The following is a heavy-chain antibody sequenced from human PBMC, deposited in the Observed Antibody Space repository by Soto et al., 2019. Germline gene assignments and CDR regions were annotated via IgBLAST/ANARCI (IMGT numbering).Heavy chain of an antibody. Sequence: ASVKVSCKASNDSLSSHFIHWVRQAPGEGLERMGIINPGPSSASYSKEFQGRLTLTSDMPSRTVYMQLGNLRSDDTAVYYSAGAASRVSWEVASYWGQGTLVSVSS. CDR2: INPGPSSA. V-gene: IGHV1-46*01. J-gene: IGHJ4*02. CDR3: AGAASRVSWEVASY. D-gene: IGHD1-26*01. CDR1: NDSLSSHF.